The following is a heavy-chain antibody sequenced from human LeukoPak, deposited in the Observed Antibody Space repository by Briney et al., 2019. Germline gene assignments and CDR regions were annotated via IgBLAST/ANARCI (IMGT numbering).Heavy chain of an antibody. CDR3: ARAYMTATRHFDY. J-gene: IGHJ4*02. Sequence: SVKVSCKASGDTFSSYTISWVRQAPGQGLEWMGGIIPIFGSANYAQKFQGRVTITADESTCTAYMELSSLRSEDTAMYYCARAYMTATRHFDYWGQGTLVTVSS. V-gene: IGHV1-69*13. D-gene: IGHD2-21*02. CDR1: GDTFSSYT. CDR2: IIPIFGSA.